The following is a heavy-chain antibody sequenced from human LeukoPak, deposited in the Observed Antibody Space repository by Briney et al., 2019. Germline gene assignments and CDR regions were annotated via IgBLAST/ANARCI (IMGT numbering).Heavy chain of an antibody. CDR3: ARDLDGYCSSTSCYSAFDY. CDR2: IIPIFGTA. D-gene: IGHD2-2*02. V-gene: IGHV1-69*01. Sequence: SVKVSCKASGYTFTGSYMHWVRQAPGQGLEWMGGIIPIFGTANYAQKFQGRVTITADESTSTAYMELSSLRSEDTAVYYCARDLDGYCSSTSCYSAFDYWGQGTLVTVSS. J-gene: IGHJ4*02. CDR1: GYTFTGSY.